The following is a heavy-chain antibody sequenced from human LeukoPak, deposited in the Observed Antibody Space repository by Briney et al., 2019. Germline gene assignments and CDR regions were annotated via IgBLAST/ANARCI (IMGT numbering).Heavy chain of an antibody. J-gene: IGHJ4*02. Sequence: GGSLRLSCAASGFTFSRYHMNWVRQAPGKGLEWVSYISIISSTIYYADSVKGRFTISRDDAKNSVYLQMNSLRADDTAVYYCARTYERDLDYWGKGTLVTVSS. V-gene: IGHV3-48*01. CDR1: GFTFSRYH. CDR3: ARTYERDLDY. D-gene: IGHD5-12*01. CDR2: ISIISSTI.